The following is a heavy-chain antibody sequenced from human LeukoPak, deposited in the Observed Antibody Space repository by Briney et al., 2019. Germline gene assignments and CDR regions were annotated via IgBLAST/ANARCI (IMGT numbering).Heavy chain of an antibody. Sequence: GGSLRLSCAASGFTVSSNYMSWVRQAPGRGLEWVSVIYSGGYTYYADSVKGRFIVSRDNSKSTLYLQMNSLRAEDTAVYYCARNSGWYDWFDPWGQGTLVTVSS. D-gene: IGHD6-19*01. CDR3: ARNSGWYDWFDP. J-gene: IGHJ5*02. V-gene: IGHV3-53*01. CDR2: IYSGGYT. CDR1: GFTVSSNY.